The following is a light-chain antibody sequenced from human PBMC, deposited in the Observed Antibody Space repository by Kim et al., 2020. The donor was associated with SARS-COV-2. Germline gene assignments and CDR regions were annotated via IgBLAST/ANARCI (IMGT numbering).Light chain of an antibody. CDR1: PSVTRNY. J-gene: IGKJ1*01. Sequence: SPSARAPLSCPAGPSVTRNYFPWYHPHPGKAPRLLIYGASSRASGIPDRFSGSGSGTDFTLTITRLEPEYFAVYYCQQYSSSPATFGQGTPVDIK. CDR3: QQYSSSPAT. V-gene: IGKV3-20*01. CDR2: GAS.